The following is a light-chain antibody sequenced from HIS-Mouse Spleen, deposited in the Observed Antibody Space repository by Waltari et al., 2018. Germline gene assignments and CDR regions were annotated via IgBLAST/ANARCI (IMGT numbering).Light chain of an antibody. Sequence: QSALTQPASVSGSPGQSIPIPCPGTSRAVGGYTLFSCYQQHPGKAPKLMIYDVSNRPSGVSNRFSGSKSGNTASLTISGLQAEDEADYYCSSYTSSSTLVVFGGGTKLTVL. J-gene: IGLJ2*01. CDR2: DVS. V-gene: IGLV2-14*03. CDR1: SRAVGGYTL. CDR3: SSYTSSSTLVV.